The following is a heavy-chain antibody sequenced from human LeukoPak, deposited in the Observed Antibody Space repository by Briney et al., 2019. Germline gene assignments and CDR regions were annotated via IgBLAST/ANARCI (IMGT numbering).Heavy chain of an antibody. CDR2: IYSGGST. CDR3: ARGYCSSTSCYTGMAFDY. V-gene: IGHV3-53*05. Sequence: QAGGSLRLSCAASGFTVSSSYMSWVRQAPGKGLGWVSVIYSGGSTYYADSVKGRFTISRDNSKNTLYLQMSSLRAEDTAVYYCARGYCSSTSCYTGMAFDYWGQGTLVTVSS. D-gene: IGHD2-2*02. CDR1: GFTVSSSY. J-gene: IGHJ4*02.